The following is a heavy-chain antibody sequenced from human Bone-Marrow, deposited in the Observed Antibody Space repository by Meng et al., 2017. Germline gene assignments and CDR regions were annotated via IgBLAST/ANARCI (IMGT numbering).Heavy chain of an antibody. CDR2: ISGSGSNT. CDR3: ARQVGPDY. J-gene: IGHJ4*02. Sequence: EVELVESWAGCVQAGGSLRLSCAVSGFTFRNYALIGVRQAPGKGLEWVSAISGSGSNTYYADSVKGRFTMWRDNSKNTLYLQMNSLRAEDTAVYSCARQVGPDYWGREPWSPSPQ. CDR1: GFTFRNYA. D-gene: IGHD1-26*01. V-gene: IGHV3-23*04.